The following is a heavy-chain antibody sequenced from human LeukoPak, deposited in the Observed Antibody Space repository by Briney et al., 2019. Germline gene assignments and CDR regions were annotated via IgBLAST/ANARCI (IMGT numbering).Heavy chain of an antibody. Sequence: GASVTVSFTASGYTFTMNFMHWVRQAPGHGQEWMGVFNPSGGRATYSQNFQGRVTMTRDTSTSTVYMEMSSLRSEYTAVYYCARVSCSGGSCYSFDYWGQGTLVTVSS. V-gene: IGHV1-46*01. J-gene: IGHJ4*02. CDR3: ARVSCSGGSCYSFDY. D-gene: IGHD2-15*01. CDR1: GYTFTMNF. CDR2: FNPSGGRA.